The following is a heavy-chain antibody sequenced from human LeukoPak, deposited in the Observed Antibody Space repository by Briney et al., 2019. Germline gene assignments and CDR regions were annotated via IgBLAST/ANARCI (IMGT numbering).Heavy chain of an antibody. Sequence: ASVRVSCKASGYTFTSYYMHWVRQAPGQGLEWMGIINPSGGSTSYAQKFQGRVTMTRDMSTSTVYMELSSLRSEDTAVYYCASGYCSSTSCYSAFDYWGQGTLVTVSS. V-gene: IGHV1-46*01. CDR1: GYTFTSYY. D-gene: IGHD2-2*01. CDR2: INPSGGST. CDR3: ASGYCSSTSCYSAFDY. J-gene: IGHJ4*02.